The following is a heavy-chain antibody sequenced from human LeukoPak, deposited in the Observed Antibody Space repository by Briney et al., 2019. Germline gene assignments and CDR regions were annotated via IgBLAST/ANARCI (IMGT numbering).Heavy chain of an antibody. Sequence: PGGSLRLSCAASGFTFSSYAMHWVRQAPGKGLEWVAVISYDGSNKYYADSVKGRFTISRDNSKNTLYLQMNSLRAEDTAVYYCARDKARTSVVVPAAIYPWGQGTLVTVSS. CDR3: ARDKARTSVVVPAAIYP. CDR1: GFTFSSYA. CDR2: ISYDGSNK. J-gene: IGHJ5*02. D-gene: IGHD2-2*02. V-gene: IGHV3-30-3*01.